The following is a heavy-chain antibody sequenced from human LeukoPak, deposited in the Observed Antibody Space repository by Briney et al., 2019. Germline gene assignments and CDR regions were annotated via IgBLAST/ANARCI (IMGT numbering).Heavy chain of an antibody. CDR1: GFTFSSYA. Sequence: GGSLRLSCAASGFTFSSYAMSWVRQAPGKGLEWGSDITGSGDDTDYADSVKGRFTVSRDNSRNTLYLQINSLRAEDTAVYYCAKNGAYSGYDYIDYWGQGTLVTVSS. V-gene: IGHV3-23*01. D-gene: IGHD5-12*01. CDR3: AKNGAYSGYDYIDY. J-gene: IGHJ4*02. CDR2: ITGSGDDT.